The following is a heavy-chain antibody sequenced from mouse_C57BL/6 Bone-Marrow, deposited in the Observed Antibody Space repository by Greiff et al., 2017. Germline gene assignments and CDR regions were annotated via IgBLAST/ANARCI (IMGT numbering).Heavy chain of an antibody. D-gene: IGHD1-1*01. J-gene: IGHJ4*01. CDR2: IDPEDGET. V-gene: IGHV14-2*01. Sequence: EVKVVESGAELVKPGASVKLSCTASGFNIKDYYMHWVKQRTEQGLEWIGRIDPEDGETKYAPKFQGKATITADTSSNTAYLQLSSLTSEDTAVYYCARERSDYYGSSYYARDYWGQGTSVTVSS. CDR1: GFNIKDYY. CDR3: ARERSDYYGSSYYARDY.